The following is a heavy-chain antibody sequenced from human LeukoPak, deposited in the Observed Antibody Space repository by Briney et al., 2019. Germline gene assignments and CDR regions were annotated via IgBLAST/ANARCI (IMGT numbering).Heavy chain of an antibody. CDR1: GYTFTGYY. CDR2: INPNSGGT. Sequence: EASVKVSCTASGYTFTGYYMHWVRQAPGQGLEWMGWINPNSGGTNYAKKFQGKVTMTRDTSISTAYMELSRLRSNDTAVYYCARENNWNDDYWGQGTLVTVSS. D-gene: IGHD1-1*01. J-gene: IGHJ4*02. V-gene: IGHV1-2*02. CDR3: ARENNWNDDY.